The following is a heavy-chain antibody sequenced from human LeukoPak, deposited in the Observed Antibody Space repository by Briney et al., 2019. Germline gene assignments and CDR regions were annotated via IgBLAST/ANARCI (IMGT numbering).Heavy chain of an antibody. CDR1: GGSFSGYY. Sequence: SETLSLTCAVYGGSFSGYYWSWIRQPPGKGLEWIGEINHSGSTNYNPSLKSRVTISVDTSKNQFSLKLSSVTAADTAVYYCARGATGTTHPIDFDYWGQGTLVTVSS. V-gene: IGHV4-34*01. CDR2: INHSGST. CDR3: ARGATGTTHPIDFDY. D-gene: IGHD1-7*01. J-gene: IGHJ4*02.